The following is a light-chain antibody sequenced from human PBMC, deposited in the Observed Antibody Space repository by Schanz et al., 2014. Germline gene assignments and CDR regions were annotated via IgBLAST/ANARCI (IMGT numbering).Light chain of an antibody. J-gene: IGKJ3*01. V-gene: IGKV3-20*01. Sequence: EIVLTQSPGTLSLSEGERATLSCRASQSVSSNSLAWFQFKPGQAPRLLIYGAFTRATGIPARFSGSGSGTDFTLTISRLESGDFAVYYCHQYINSPFTFGPGTKLVLK. CDR3: HQYINSPFT. CDR2: GAF. CDR1: QSVSSNS.